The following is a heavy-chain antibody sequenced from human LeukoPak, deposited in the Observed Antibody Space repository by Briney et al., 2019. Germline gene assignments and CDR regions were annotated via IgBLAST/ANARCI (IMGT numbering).Heavy chain of an antibody. CDR3: ARLRQTWFDP. Sequence: SETLSLTCTVSGGSFSSYYWSWIRQPPGKGLEWIGYMYYSGSINYNPSLKSRVTISIDTSKNQFSLKLNSVTAADTAVYYCARLRQTWFDPWGQGTLVTVSS. J-gene: IGHJ5*02. CDR1: GGSFSSYY. CDR2: MYYSGSI. V-gene: IGHV4-59*08.